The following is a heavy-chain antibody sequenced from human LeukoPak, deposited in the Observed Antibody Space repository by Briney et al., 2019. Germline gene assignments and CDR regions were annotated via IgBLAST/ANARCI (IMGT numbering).Heavy chain of an antibody. CDR2: INSDGSST. CDR1: GFTFSSYW. J-gene: IGHJ4*02. V-gene: IGHV3-74*01. D-gene: IGHD3-10*01. Sequence: PGGSLRLSCAASGFTFSSYWMHWVRQAPGKGLVWVSRINSDGSSTSYADSVKGRFAISRDNAKNTLYLQMNSLRAEDTAVYYCAREGITMVRGVIITSHYFDYWGQGTLVTVSS. CDR3: AREGITMVRGVIITSHYFDY.